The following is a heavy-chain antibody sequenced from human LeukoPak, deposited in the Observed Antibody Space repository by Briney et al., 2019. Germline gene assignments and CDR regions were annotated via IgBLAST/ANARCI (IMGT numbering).Heavy chain of an antibody. Sequence: RGSLRLSCAASGFTFSSYAMSGVCQAPEKGLEWVSTISGSGGSTYYTDSVRGRFTISRDNSKNTLYLQMNSLRAEDAAVYYCAKDSRDSSGYGDYWGQGTLVTVSS. CDR1: GFTFSSYA. J-gene: IGHJ4*02. D-gene: IGHD3-22*01. CDR2: ISGSGGST. V-gene: IGHV3-23*01. CDR3: AKDSRDSSGYGDY.